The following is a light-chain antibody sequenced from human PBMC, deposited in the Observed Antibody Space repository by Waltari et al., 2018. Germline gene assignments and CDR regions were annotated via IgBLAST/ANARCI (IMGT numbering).Light chain of an antibody. CDR2: NVN. CDR1: NFDVGGYNY. V-gene: IGLV2-11*01. J-gene: IGLJ3*02. Sequence: QSALTQPRSVSGSPGQSVTISCTGTNFDVGGYNYVSWYQQHPGKAPKLMIYNVNERLSGVPDRFSGSKSGNTASLTISGRQAEDEADYFCCSYAGRSTWVFGGGTKVTVL. CDR3: CSYAGRSTWV.